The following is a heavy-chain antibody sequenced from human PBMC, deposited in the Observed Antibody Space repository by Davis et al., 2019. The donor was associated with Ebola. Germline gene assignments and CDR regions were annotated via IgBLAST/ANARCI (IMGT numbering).Heavy chain of an antibody. D-gene: IGHD2-15*01. Sequence: GESLKISCAASGFTFSRYSMNWVRQAPGKGLEWVSYISSSSSTIYYADSVKGRFTISRDNAKNSLYLQMNSLRDEDTAVYYCARDPLYCSGGSCYRRHYYYGMDVWGQGTTVTVSS. CDR2: ISSSSSTI. V-gene: IGHV3-48*02. CDR3: ARDPLYCSGGSCYRRHYYYGMDV. CDR1: GFTFSRYS. J-gene: IGHJ6*02.